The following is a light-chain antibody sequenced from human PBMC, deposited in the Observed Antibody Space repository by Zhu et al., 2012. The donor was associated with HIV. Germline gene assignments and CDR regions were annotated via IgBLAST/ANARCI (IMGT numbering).Light chain of an antibody. CDR3: QQYYTPSYT. V-gene: IGKV1-5*03. CDR2: KAS. J-gene: IGKJ2*01. Sequence: DIQMTQSPSTLSASVGDRVTITCRASQSVYKWLAWYQQKPEKAPKLLIYKASSLETGVPSRFSGSGSGTEFTLTISSLQPDDFATYSCQQYYTPSYTFGQGTKLQIK. CDR1: QSVYKW.